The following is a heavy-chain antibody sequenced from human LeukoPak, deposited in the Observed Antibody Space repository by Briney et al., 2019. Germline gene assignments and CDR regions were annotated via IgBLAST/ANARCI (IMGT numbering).Heavy chain of an antibody. CDR2: IYHSGST. Sequence: SETLSLTCAVSGYSISSGYYWGWIRQPPGKGLEWIGSIYHSGSTYYNPSLKSRVTISVDTSKNQFSLKLSSVTAADTAVYYCARAGYCSSTSCPIGKIDYWGQGTLVTVSS. V-gene: IGHV4-38-2*01. J-gene: IGHJ4*02. D-gene: IGHD2-2*03. CDR1: GYSISSGYY. CDR3: ARAGYCSSTSCPIGKIDY.